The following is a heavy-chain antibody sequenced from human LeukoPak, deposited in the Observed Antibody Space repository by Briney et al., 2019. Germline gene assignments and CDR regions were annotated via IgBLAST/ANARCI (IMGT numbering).Heavy chain of an antibody. D-gene: IGHD3-22*01. CDR1: GYTFSDFS. CDR3: VRLRRNNDRSGYYYYYDY. Sequence: GGSLRLSCAASGYTFSDFSVNWVRQAPGKGLEWVSSISVRSNYRYYADSVRGRFTISRDDARDSLFLQMSSLRAEDTAVYFCVRLRRNNDRSGYYYYYDYWGQGTLVTVSP. J-gene: IGHJ4*02. V-gene: IGHV3-21*01. CDR2: ISVRSNYR.